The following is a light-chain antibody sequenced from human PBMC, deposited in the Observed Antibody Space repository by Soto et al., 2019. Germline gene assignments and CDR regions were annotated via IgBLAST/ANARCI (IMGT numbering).Light chain of an antibody. CDR2: AAS. V-gene: IGKV1-39*01. CDR1: QSMSTY. CDR3: QHSYSTPLT. J-gene: IGKJ4*01. Sequence: DIQLTQYPSSLSASVGDRVTITCRASQSMSTYLNWYQQKPGKAPNLLIYAASRLQSVVPSRFRGSGSGTDFTLTIISLQPEDFATVYCQHSYSTPLTFGGGTKVEIK.